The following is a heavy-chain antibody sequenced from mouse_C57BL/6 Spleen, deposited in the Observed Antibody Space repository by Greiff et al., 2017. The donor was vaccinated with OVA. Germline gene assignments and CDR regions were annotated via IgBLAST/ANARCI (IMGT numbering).Heavy chain of an antibody. CDR2: IDPSDSYT. Sequence: QVQLQQPGAELVKPGASVKLSCKASGYTFTSYWMQWVKQRPGQGLEWIGEIDPSDSYTNYNQKFKGKATLTVDTSSSTAYMQLSSLTSEDSAVYYCARRDYGSSYGCAYWGQGTLVTVSA. V-gene: IGHV1-50*01. CDR1: GYTFTSYW. J-gene: IGHJ3*01. D-gene: IGHD1-1*01. CDR3: ARRDYGSSYGCAY.